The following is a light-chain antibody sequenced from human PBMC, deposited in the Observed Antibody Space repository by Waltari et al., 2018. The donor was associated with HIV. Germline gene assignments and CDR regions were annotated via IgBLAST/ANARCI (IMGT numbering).Light chain of an antibody. CDR1: QSISSNF. CDR2: GAS. CDR3: QQSGSSIS. V-gene: IGKV3-20*01. Sequence: EIVLTQSPGTLSLSPGDRATLSCRASQSISSNFLAWYRQKPGQAPTLLIYGASSRATDIPDRFSGSGSETDFTLTIIRLEPEDSAVYYCQQSGSSISFGQGTRLEIK. J-gene: IGKJ5*01.